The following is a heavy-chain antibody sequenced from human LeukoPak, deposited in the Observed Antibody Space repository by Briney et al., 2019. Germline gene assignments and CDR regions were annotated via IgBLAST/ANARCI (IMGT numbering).Heavy chain of an antibody. Sequence: SETLSLTCAVSGGSISSGGYSWNWIRQPPGKGLEWIGYMYHSGSTYYNPSLKSRLTMSVDRSKNHFSLKLSSVTAADTAIYYCARTCGGDRYSRNAFDLWGQGTMVTVSS. J-gene: IGHJ3*01. V-gene: IGHV4-30-2*01. CDR2: MYHSGST. CDR3: ARTCGGDRYSRNAFDL. D-gene: IGHD2-21*02. CDR1: GGSISSGGYS.